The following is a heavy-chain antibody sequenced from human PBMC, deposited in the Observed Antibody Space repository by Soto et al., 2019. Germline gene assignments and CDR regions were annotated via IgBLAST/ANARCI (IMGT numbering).Heavy chain of an antibody. CDR2: ISAYNGNT. CDR1: GYTFTSYG. J-gene: IGHJ4*02. Sequence: GASVKVSCKASGYTFTSYGISWVRQAPGQGLEWMGWISAYNGNTNYAQKLQGRVTMTTDTSTSTAYMELRSLRSDDTAVYYCARTPIAAAAPPFGWWGQGTLVTVSS. D-gene: IGHD6-13*01. V-gene: IGHV1-18*01. CDR3: ARTPIAAAAPPFGW.